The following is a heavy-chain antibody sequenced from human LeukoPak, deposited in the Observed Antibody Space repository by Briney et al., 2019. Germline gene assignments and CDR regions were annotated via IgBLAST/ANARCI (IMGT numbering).Heavy chain of an antibody. J-gene: IGHJ4*02. CDR3: ARSTTAMGRYYFDY. D-gene: IGHD5-18*01. Sequence: VKVSCKASGGTFSSYAISWVRQAPGQGLEWMGRIIPILGIANYAQKFQGRVTITADKSTSTAYMELSSLRSEDTAVYYCARSTTAMGRYYFDYWGQGTLVTVSS. V-gene: IGHV1-69*04. CDR2: IIPILGIA. CDR1: GGTFSSYA.